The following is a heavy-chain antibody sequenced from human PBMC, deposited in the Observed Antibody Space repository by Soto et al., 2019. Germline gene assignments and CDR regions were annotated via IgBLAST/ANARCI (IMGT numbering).Heavy chain of an antibody. Sequence: SLRLSCAASGFTFSSYSMNWVRQAPGKGLEWVSSISSSSSYIYYADSVKGRFTISRDNAKNSLYLQMNSLRAEDTAVYYCARDIVVVPAAMFRDWFDPWGQGTLVTVSS. J-gene: IGHJ5*02. CDR3: ARDIVVVPAAMFRDWFDP. D-gene: IGHD2-2*01. CDR1: GFTFSSYS. CDR2: ISSSSSYI. V-gene: IGHV3-21*01.